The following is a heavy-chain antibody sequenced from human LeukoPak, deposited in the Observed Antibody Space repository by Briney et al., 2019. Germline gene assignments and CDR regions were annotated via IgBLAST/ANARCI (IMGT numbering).Heavy chain of an antibody. J-gene: IGHJ4*02. CDR2: ISSSSSYI. D-gene: IGHD3-10*01. CDR1: EFTFSYYS. Sequence: PGGSLRLSCAASEFTFSYYSMNWVRQAPGKGLEWVSSISSSSSYIYYADSVKGRFTISRDNAKNSLYLQMNSLRAEDTAVYYCARHIWFGELAAFDYWGQGTLVTVSS. V-gene: IGHV3-21*01. CDR3: ARHIWFGELAAFDY.